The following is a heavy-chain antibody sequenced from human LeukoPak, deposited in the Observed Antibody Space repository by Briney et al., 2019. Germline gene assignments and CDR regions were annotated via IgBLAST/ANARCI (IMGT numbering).Heavy chain of an antibody. D-gene: IGHD3-22*01. J-gene: IGHJ6*03. CDR3: AKEPFYDSSGYPSDYYYYMDV. CDR1: GFTFSSYG. Sequence: PGGSLRLSCAASGFTFSSYGMHWVRQAPGKGLEWVAFIRYDGSNKYYADSVMGRFTISRDNSKNTLYLQMNSLRAEDTAVYYCAKEPFYDSSGYPSDYYYYMDVWGKGTTVTVSS. V-gene: IGHV3-30*02. CDR2: IRYDGSNK.